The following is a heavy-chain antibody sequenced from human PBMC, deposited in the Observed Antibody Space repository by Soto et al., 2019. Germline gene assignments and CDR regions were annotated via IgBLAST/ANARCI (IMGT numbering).Heavy chain of an antibody. CDR1: GFTFGHSA. CDR2: ISGTGGAA. D-gene: IGHD3-10*01. V-gene: IGHV3-23*01. J-gene: IGHJ4*02. Sequence: GGSLRLSCAASGFTFGHSAMSWVRQAPGKGLEWVAAISGTGGAAYYADSVKGRFTISRDNSRNTLFLQMNSLRVDDTAIYHCAKPEEVVRGFDFWGRGTLVTVSS. CDR3: AKPEEVVRGFDF.